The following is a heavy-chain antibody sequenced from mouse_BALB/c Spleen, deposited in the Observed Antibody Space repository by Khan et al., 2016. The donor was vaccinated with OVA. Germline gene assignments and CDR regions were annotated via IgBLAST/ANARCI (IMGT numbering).Heavy chain of an antibody. CDR1: GYSITSGYA. J-gene: IGHJ4*01. CDR3: ARKNYYGYAMDY. D-gene: IGHD1-1*01. Sequence: EVQLQESGPGLVKPSQSLSLTCTVTGYSITSGYAWNWIRQFPGNKLEWMGYISYSGITSYNPSLRSRISITRDTSKNQFFLQLNSVTTEDTATYYCARKNYYGYAMDYWGQGTSVTGSS. CDR2: ISYSGIT. V-gene: IGHV3-2*02.